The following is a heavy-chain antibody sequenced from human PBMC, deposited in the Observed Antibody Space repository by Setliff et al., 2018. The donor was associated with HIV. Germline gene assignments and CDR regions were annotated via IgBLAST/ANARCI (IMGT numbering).Heavy chain of an antibody. D-gene: IGHD2-2*01. CDR3: VRRGYCSSTTCYYDY. V-gene: IGHV3-64*02. Sequence: GGSLRLSCAASGFTFSSYFMHWVRQAPGKGLEYVSAISSNGGSTYYADSVKGRFTISRDNSKNTLYLQMGSLRAEDMAVYYCVRRGYCSSTTCYYDYWGQGTLVTVSS. J-gene: IGHJ4*02. CDR1: GFTFSSYF. CDR2: ISSNGGST.